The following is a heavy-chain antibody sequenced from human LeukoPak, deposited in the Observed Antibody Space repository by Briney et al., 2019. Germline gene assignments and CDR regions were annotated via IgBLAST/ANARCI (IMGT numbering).Heavy chain of an antibody. V-gene: IGHV4-31*03. J-gene: IGHJ4*02. CDR2: ISYSGNT. Sequence: SETLSLTCTVSGGSLNSNGYYWSWIRQHPGKGLEWIGYISYSGNTYYNPSLKSRVTISVDTSKNQFSLRLSSVTVADTAVYYCARGPGPLDYWGQGTLVTASS. CDR1: GGSLNSNGYY. CDR3: ARGPGPLDY.